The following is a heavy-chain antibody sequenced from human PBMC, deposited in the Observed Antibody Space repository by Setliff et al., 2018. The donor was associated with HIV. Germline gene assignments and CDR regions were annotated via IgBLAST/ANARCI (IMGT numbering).Heavy chain of an antibody. CDR1: GGSFSGYY. J-gene: IGHJ2*01. Sequence: SETLSLTCAVYGGSFSGYYWNWVRQSPGKRLEWIGEINHSGSTNYNPSLKSRVTISVDTSKNQFSLKLNSVTAADTAVYYCARGLDGSSSWYDLWGRGTLVTVSS. D-gene: IGHD6-13*01. CDR3: ARGLDGSSSWYDL. CDR2: INHSGST. V-gene: IGHV4-34*01.